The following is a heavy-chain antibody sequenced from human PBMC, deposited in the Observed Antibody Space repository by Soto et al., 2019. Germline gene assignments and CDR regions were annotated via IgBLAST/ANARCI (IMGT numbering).Heavy chain of an antibody. CDR1: GFTFSSYW. Sequence: EVQLVESGGGLVQPGGSLRLSCAASGFTFSSYWMSWVRQAPGKGLAWVANIKQDGSEKYYVDSVKGRFTISRDNAKNSLYMQMNSLRAEDTAVYYCARDGSEHDAFDIWGQGTMVTVSS. V-gene: IGHV3-7*01. CDR3: ARDGSEHDAFDI. CDR2: IKQDGSEK. J-gene: IGHJ3*02. D-gene: IGHD3-10*01.